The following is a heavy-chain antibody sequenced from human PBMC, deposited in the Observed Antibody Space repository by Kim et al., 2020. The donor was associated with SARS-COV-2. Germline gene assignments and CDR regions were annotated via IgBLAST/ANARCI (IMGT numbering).Heavy chain of an antibody. D-gene: IGHD5-18*01. CDR2: INHSGST. CDR3: ARGGSIQLWPNVIHAFDI. Sequence: SETLSLTCAVYGGSFSGYYWSWIRQPPGKGLEWIGEINHSGSTNYNPSLKSRVTISVDTSKNQFSLKLSSVTAADTAVYYCARGGSIQLWPNVIHAFDICGQGTMVTVSS. J-gene: IGHJ3*02. CDR1: GGSFSGYY. V-gene: IGHV4-34*01.